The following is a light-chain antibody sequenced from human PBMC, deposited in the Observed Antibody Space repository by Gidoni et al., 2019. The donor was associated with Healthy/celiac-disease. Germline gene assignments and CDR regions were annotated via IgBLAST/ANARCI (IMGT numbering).Light chain of an antibody. V-gene: IGKV3-15*01. Sequence: EIVMTQSPATLSVSPGERATLSCRASQSVSSNLAWYQQKPGQAPRLLIYGASTRATGIPARFSGSGSGTEFTLTISSLQSEDFAVYYCQQYNNWPPMGPSITFGQGTRLEIK. CDR1: QSVSSN. J-gene: IGKJ5*01. CDR2: GAS. CDR3: QQYNNWPPMGPSIT.